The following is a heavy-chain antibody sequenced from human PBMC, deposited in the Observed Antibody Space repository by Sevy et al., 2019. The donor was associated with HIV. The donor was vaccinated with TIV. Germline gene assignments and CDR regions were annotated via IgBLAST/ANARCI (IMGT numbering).Heavy chain of an antibody. CDR3: ARDQDSRGYYPFGY. J-gene: IGHJ4*02. CDR1: GYTFTSYG. D-gene: IGHD3-22*01. Sequence: ASVKVSCKASGYTFTSYGISWVRQAPGQGLEWMGWISAYNGNTNYAQNLQGRDTMTTDTSTSTAYMELRCLRSDDTAVYYCARDQDSRGYYPFGYWGQGTLVTASS. CDR2: ISAYNGNT. V-gene: IGHV1-18*01.